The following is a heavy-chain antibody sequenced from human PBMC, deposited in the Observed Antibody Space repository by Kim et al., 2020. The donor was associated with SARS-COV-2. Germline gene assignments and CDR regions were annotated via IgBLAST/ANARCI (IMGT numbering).Heavy chain of an antibody. J-gene: IGHJ5*02. Sequence: SETLSLTCTVSGGSISSSSYYWGWIRQPPGKGLEWIGSIYYSGSTYYNPSLKSRVTISVDTSKNQFSLKLSSVTAADTAVYYCAAASRDGYNYNWFDPWGQGTLVTVSS. CDR1: GGSISSSSYY. CDR2: IYYSGST. V-gene: IGHV4-39*01. D-gene: IGHD5-12*01. CDR3: AAASRDGYNYNWFDP.